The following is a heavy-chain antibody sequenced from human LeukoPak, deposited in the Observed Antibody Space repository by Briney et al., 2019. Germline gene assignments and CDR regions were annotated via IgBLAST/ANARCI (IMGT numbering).Heavy chain of an antibody. J-gene: IGHJ4*02. CDR2: MYYSGST. D-gene: IGHD3-22*01. V-gene: IGHV4-39*01. CDR1: GDAITGSSYY. Sequence: SETLSLTCTVSGDAITGSSYYWGWIRQPPGKGLEWIGSMYYSGSTFSNPSLRSRVNMSADTSKNQFSPKLSSVTAADTAVYYCARQYYDRTGYYYFDNWSQGTQVTVSS. CDR3: ARQYYDRTGYYYFDN.